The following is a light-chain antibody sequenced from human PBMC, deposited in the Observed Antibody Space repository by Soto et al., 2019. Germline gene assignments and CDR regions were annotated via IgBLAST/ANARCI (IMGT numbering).Light chain of an antibody. CDR3: QSYDSSLSGSV. V-gene: IGLV1-40*01. CDR2: GNS. CDR1: SSNIGTGYD. J-gene: IGLJ2*01. Sequence: VLTQPPSVSGAPGQRVTISCTGTSSNIGTGYDVHWYQQLPGTAPKLLIYGNSNRPSGVPDRFSGSKSGTSASLAITGLQAEDEADYYCQSYDSSLSGSVFGGGTKLTVL.